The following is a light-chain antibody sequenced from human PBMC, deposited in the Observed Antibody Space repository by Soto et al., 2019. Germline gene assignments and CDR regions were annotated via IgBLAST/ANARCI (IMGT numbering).Light chain of an antibody. CDR3: QSYDTGLTGHVL. CDR1: SSNIGAGFD. CDR2: ASP. Sequence: QSVLTQPPSVSGAPGRRVPISCSGNSSNIGAGFDVHWYQQLPGAAPKLLIYASPNRPSGVPDRFSGSKSDTSASLAITGLQIDDEADYYCQSYDTGLTGHVLFGGGTKLTVL. V-gene: IGLV1-40*01. J-gene: IGLJ2*01.